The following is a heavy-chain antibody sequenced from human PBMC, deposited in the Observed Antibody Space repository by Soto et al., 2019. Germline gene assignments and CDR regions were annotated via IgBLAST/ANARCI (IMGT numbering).Heavy chain of an antibody. CDR1: GYTFTSYA. CDR2: INAGYGNT. Sequence: AAVKVSCKAAGYTFTSYAMHWVRQAPGQRLEGMGWINAGYGNTKYSQKFEGRVTITRDTSASTAYMELSSLRSEDTAVYYCATDGTWAILTGSSIDYWGQGTLVTVSS. V-gene: IGHV1-3*01. CDR3: ATDGTWAILTGSSIDY. J-gene: IGHJ4*02. D-gene: IGHD3-9*01.